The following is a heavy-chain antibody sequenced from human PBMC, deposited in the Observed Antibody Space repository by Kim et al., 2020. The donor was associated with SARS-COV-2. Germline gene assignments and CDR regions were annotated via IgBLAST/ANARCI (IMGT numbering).Heavy chain of an antibody. CDR3: AKDQTFGSYYDAYYYGMDV. CDR1: GFTFSSYA. J-gene: IGHJ6*02. CDR2: ISGSGGST. V-gene: IGHV3-23*01. D-gene: IGHD1-26*01. Sequence: GGSLRLSCAASGFTFSSYAMSWVRQAPGKGLEWVSAISGSGGSTYYADSVKGRFTISRDNSKNTLYLQMNSLRAEDTAVYYCAKDQTFGSYYDAYYYGMDVWGQGTTVTVSS.